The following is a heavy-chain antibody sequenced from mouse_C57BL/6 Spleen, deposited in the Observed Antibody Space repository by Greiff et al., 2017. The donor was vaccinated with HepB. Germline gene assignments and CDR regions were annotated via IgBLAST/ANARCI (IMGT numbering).Heavy chain of an antibody. J-gene: IGHJ1*03. CDR2: SRNKANDYTT. CDR1: GFTFSDFY. V-gene: IGHV7-1*01. CDR3: ARASYDYGSSLYWYFDV. Sequence: EVKLMESGGGLVQSGHSLRLSCATSGFTFSDFYMEWVRQAPGKGLEWIAASRNKANDYTTEYSASVKGRFIVSRDTSQSILYLQMNALRAEDTASYYCARASYDYGSSLYWYFDVWGTGTTVTVSS. D-gene: IGHD1-1*01.